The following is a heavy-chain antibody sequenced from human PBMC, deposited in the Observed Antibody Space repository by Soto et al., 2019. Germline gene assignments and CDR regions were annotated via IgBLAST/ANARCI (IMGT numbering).Heavy chain of an antibody. D-gene: IGHD6-6*01. CDR1: GGTFSSYA. Sequence: QVQPVQSGAEVKKPGSSVKVSCKASGGTFSSYAISWVRQAPGQGLEWMGGIIPIFGTANYAQKFQGRVTITADESTSTAYMELSSLRSEDTAVYYCARDDVYIAARQAYYYGMDVWGQGTTVTVSS. CDR3: ARDDVYIAARQAYYYGMDV. J-gene: IGHJ6*02. CDR2: IIPIFGTA. V-gene: IGHV1-69*12.